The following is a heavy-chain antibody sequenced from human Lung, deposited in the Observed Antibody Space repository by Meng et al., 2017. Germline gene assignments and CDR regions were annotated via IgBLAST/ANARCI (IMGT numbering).Heavy chain of an antibody. V-gene: IGHV1-2*06. CDR1: GYTFPGDW. J-gene: IGHJ4*02. Sequence: QGRLGQSGPGGRKPGASVKVSCKASGYTFPGDWLHWLRRAPGQGLEWMGRINPKSGDTHYAQRFQGRVTMTGDTSISTAYMELSGLKSDDTAMYYCARDEDISAAGKLFGDYWGQGTLVTVSS. CDR3: ARDEDISAAGKLFGDY. D-gene: IGHD6-13*01. CDR2: INPKSGDT.